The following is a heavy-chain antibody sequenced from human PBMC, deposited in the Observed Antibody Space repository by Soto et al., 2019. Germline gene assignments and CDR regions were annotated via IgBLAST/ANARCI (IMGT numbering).Heavy chain of an antibody. Sequence: QVQLVQSGAEVKKPGSSVKVSCKASGGTFSSYAISWVRQAPGQGLEWMGGIIPIFGTANYAQKFQGRVTITADESTSAAYMELSSVRSEDTDVYYCARKYSSSWYSMYYYYGMDVWGQGTTVTVSS. CDR1: GGTFSSYA. CDR2: IIPIFGTA. CDR3: ARKYSSSWYSMYYYYGMDV. J-gene: IGHJ6*02. V-gene: IGHV1-69*01. D-gene: IGHD6-13*01.